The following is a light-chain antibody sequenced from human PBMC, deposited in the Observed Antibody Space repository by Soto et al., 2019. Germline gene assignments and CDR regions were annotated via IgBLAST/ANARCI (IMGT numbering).Light chain of an antibody. CDR1: QGISNY. CDR2: VES. V-gene: IGKV1-27*01. Sequence: DIQMTQSPSSLSASVGDRVTITCRASQGISNYLAWYQQQPGKVPKLLIYVESTLQSGVPSRFSGSGSWTDFTLTISSLQPEDVATYYCQKYNSAPWTFVQGTKVEIK. J-gene: IGKJ1*01. CDR3: QKYNSAPWT.